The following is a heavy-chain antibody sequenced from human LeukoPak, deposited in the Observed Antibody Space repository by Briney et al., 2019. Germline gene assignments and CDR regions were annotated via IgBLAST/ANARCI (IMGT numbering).Heavy chain of an antibody. Sequence: GGSLRLSCAASGFTFSSYAMSWVRQTPGKGLEWVSAISGSGGSTYYADSVKGRFTISRDNSKNTLYLQMNSLRAEDTAVYYCAKAPQVVVAPAAIYYYYGMDVWGQGTTVTVSS. CDR1: GFTFSSYA. CDR3: AKAPQVVVAPAAIYYYYGMDV. J-gene: IGHJ6*02. CDR2: ISGSGGST. V-gene: IGHV3-23*01. D-gene: IGHD2-2*01.